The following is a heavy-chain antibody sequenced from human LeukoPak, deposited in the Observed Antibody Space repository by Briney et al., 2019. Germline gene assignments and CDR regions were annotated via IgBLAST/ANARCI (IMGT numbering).Heavy chain of an antibody. Sequence: GGSLRLSCAAPGFTFSSYDMSWIRQAPGKGLEWVSEISGSDESTKYVDSVKGRFTISRDNSKNTLYLLLNSLRVDDTAVYYCANRRLGRGAFDIWGQGTMVTVSS. D-gene: IGHD7-27*01. CDR1: GFTFSSYD. CDR3: ANRRLGRGAFDI. CDR2: ISGSDEST. V-gene: IGHV3-23*01. J-gene: IGHJ3*02.